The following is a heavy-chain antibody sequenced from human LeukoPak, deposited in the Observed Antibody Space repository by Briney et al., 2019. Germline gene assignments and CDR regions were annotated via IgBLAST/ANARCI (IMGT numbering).Heavy chain of an antibody. J-gene: IGHJ4*02. V-gene: IGHV4-34*01. D-gene: IGHD4-23*01. CDR1: GGSFSGYY. CDR2: INHSRST. CDR3: ARGWDYGGSDFDY. Sequence: PSETLSLTCAVYGGSFSGYYWSWIRQPPGKGLEWIGEINHSRSTNYNPSRKSRVTISVDPSKNQFSMKLSSVTAADTAVYYCARGWDYGGSDFDYWGQGTLVTVFS.